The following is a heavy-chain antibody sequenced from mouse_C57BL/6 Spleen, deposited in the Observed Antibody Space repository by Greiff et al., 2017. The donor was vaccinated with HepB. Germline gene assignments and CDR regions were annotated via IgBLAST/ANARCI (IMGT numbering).Heavy chain of an antibody. Sequence: QVHVKQSGAELAKPGASVKLSCKASGYTFTSYWMHWVKQRPGQGLEWIGYINPSSGYTKYNQKFKDKATLTADKSSSTAYMQLSSLTYEDSAVYYCARNYPLWDAMDYWGRGTSVTVSS. CDR3: ARNYPLWDAMDY. D-gene: IGHD2-1*01. V-gene: IGHV1-7*01. J-gene: IGHJ4*01. CDR1: GYTFTSYW. CDR2: INPSSGYT.